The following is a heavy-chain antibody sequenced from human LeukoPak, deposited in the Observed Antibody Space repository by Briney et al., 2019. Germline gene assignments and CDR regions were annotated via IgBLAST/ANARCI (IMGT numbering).Heavy chain of an antibody. CDR2: ISSSGSTI. CDR1: GFTFSSYA. D-gene: IGHD3-22*01. J-gene: IGHJ4*02. CDR3: ARDLRADLYYYDSSGYYD. Sequence: GGSLRLSCAASGFTFSSYAMSWVRQAPGKGLEWVSYISSSGSTIYYADSVKGRFTISRDNAKNSLYLQMNSLRAGDTAVYYCARDLRADLYYYDSSGYYDWGQGTLVTVSS. V-gene: IGHV3-48*04.